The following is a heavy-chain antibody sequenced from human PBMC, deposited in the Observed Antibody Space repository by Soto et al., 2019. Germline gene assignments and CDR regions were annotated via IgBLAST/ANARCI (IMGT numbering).Heavy chain of an antibody. CDR3: AKRGTTVTTSLWY. D-gene: IGHD4-17*01. J-gene: IGHJ4*02. Sequence: EVQLVESGGGLVQPGGSLRLSRAASGLTVSNNYMCWVRQAPGRGLEWVSLIYSGGVTHYADSVRGRSTISRDNSRNTLYLQMNSLRADDTAVYYCAKRGTTVTTSLWYWGQGTLVTVSS. CDR1: GLTVSNNY. CDR2: IYSGGVT. V-gene: IGHV3-66*01.